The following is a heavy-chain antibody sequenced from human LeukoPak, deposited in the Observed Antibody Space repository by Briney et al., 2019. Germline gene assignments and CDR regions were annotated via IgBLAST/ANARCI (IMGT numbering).Heavy chain of an antibody. V-gene: IGHV4-39*01. Sequence: SETLSLTCTVSGGSISSSGYYWGWIRQPPGKGLEWIASIYYSGSTYYNPSLKSRVTISVDTSKNQFSLKLSSVTAADTAVYYCARRGITMVRGVLDWGQGTLVTVSS. CDR3: ARRGITMVRGVLD. CDR1: GGSISSSGYY. D-gene: IGHD3-10*01. J-gene: IGHJ4*02. CDR2: IYYSGST.